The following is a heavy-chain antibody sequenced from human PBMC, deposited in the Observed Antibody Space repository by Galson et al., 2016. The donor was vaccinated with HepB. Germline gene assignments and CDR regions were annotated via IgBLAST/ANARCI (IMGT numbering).Heavy chain of an antibody. V-gene: IGHV3-23*01. D-gene: IGHD3-3*01. CDR3: AKYPNLEWLSTFHY. J-gene: IGHJ4*02. CDR2: LSGSGGDT. Sequence: SLRLSCAASGFTFSSYAMAWVRQAPGKGLEWVSPLSGSGGDTYYADSVKGRFTISRDNSKNMLYLQMNSLRAEDTAVYYCAKYPNLEWLSTFHYWGQGTLVTVSS. CDR1: GFTFSSYA.